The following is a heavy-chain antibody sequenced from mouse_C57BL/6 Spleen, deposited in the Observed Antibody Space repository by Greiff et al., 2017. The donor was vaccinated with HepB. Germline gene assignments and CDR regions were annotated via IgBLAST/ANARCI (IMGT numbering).Heavy chain of an antibody. CDR3: ARISYYYGSSPPYCDY. J-gene: IGHJ2*01. CDR2: INPNNGGT. Sequence: EVQLQQSGPELVKPGASVKISCKASGYTFTDYYMNWVKQSHGKSLEWIGDINPNNGGTSYNQKFKGKATLTVDKSSSTAYMELRSLTSEDSAVYYCARISYYYGSSPPYCDYWGQGTTLTVSS. D-gene: IGHD1-1*01. CDR1: GYTFTDYY. V-gene: IGHV1-26*01.